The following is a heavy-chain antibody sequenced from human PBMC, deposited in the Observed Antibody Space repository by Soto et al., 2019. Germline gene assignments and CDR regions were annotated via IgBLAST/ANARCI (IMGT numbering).Heavy chain of an antibody. CDR1: GFSLTTSGVS. CDR3: AQQPPGSYYDH. V-gene: IGHV2-5*02. J-gene: IGHJ4*02. CDR2: IYWDDDK. Sequence: QITLKESGPTLVKPTQTLTLTCTFSGFSLTTSGVSVGWIRQPPGKALEWLALIYWDDDKRYSPSLKSRLSITKDPSKNPVVPTNTHLDPEDTATYYWAQQPPGSYYDHWGQVTLVTVSS. D-gene: IGHD3-10*01.